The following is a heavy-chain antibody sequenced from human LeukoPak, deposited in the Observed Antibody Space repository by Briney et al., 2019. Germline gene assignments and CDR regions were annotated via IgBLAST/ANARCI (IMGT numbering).Heavy chain of an antibody. CDR3: ARRDCSSTTCYAGSYYFDY. Sequence: SETLSLTCSVSGGSISSSSYYWGWIRQPPGKGLEWIGSIYYSGSAYYKPSLKSRVTVSVDTSKNQFSLKLTSVTAADTAVYYCARRDCSSTTCYAGSYYFDYWGQGTLVTVSS. D-gene: IGHD2-2*01. CDR2: IYYSGSA. J-gene: IGHJ4*02. V-gene: IGHV4-39*01. CDR1: GGSISSSSYY.